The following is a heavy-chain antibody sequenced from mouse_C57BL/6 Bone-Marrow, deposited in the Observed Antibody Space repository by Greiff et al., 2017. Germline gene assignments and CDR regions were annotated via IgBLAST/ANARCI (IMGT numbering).Heavy chain of an antibody. CDR2: LNPRSGYT. CDR1: GYTFTSYW. Sequence: QVQLQQSGAELAKPGASVKLSCKASGYTFTSYWMHWVKQRPGQGLEWIGNLNPRSGYTKYNQKFKDKATLTANKSSSTAYMQLSSLTYEDSAVYYCTTGGNYAWFAYWGQGTLVTVSA. V-gene: IGHV1-7*01. D-gene: IGHD2-1*01. J-gene: IGHJ3*01. CDR3: TTGGNYAWFAY.